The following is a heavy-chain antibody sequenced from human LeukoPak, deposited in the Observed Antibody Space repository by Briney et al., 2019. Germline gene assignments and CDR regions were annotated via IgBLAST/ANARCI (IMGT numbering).Heavy chain of an antibody. J-gene: IGHJ3*02. CDR1: GGTFSSYA. CDR2: IIPIFGTA. CDR3: ARGAIFGVVITRSAFDI. D-gene: IGHD3-3*01. V-gene: IGHV1-69*06. Sequence: SVKVSCKASGGTFSSYAISWVRQAPGQGLEWMGGIIPIFGTANYAQKFQGRVTITADKSTSTAYMELSSLRSEDTAVYYCARGAIFGVVITRSAFDIWGQGTMVTVSS.